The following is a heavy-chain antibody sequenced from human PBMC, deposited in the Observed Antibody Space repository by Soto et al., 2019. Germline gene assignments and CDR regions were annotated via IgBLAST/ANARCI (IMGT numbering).Heavy chain of an antibody. V-gene: IGHV1-8*01. D-gene: IGHD1-20*01. Sequence: ASVKVSCKASGYTFTSYDINWVRQATGQGLEWMGWMNPNSGNTGYAQKFRGRVTMTRNTSISTDYMELSSLRSEDTAVYYCARGRYNWNHQFDXWGQGTLVTVSX. J-gene: IGHJ4*02. CDR3: ARGRYNWNHQFDX. CDR1: GYTFTSYD. CDR2: MNPNSGNT.